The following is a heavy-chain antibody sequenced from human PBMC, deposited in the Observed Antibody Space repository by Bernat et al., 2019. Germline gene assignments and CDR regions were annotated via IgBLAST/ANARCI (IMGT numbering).Heavy chain of an antibody. CDR3: ARVQALEPGPHSTLGCMDV. CDR2: ISSSSSYI. D-gene: IGHD7-27*01. J-gene: IGHJ6*03. Sequence: EVQLVESGGGLVKPGGSLRLSCAASGFTFSSYSMNWVRQAPGKGLEWVSYISSSSSYIYYADSVKGRFTISRDNAKNSLYLQMNSLRAEDTAVYYYARVQALEPGPHSTLGCMDVWGKGTTVTVSS. V-gene: IGHV3-21*05. CDR1: GFTFSSYS.